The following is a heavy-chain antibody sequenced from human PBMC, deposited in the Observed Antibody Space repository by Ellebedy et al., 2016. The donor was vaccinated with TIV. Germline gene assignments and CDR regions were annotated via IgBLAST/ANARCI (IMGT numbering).Heavy chain of an antibody. CDR3: ARGRQRYQLLYPGHYFDY. CDR1: GGSFSGYY. CDR2: INHSGST. J-gene: IGHJ4*02. V-gene: IGHV4-34*01. D-gene: IGHD2-2*02. Sequence: SETLSLTXAVYGGSFSGYYWSWIRQPPGKGLEWIGEINHSGSTNYNPSLKSRVTISVDTSKNQFSLKLSSATAADTAVYYCARGRQRYQLLYPGHYFDYWGQGTLVTVSS.